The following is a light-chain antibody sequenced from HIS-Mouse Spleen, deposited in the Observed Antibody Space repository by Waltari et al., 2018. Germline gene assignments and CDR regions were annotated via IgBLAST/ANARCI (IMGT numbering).Light chain of an antibody. CDR2: GAS. CDR1: QSISSW. CDR3: QQYNNWPLA. V-gene: IGKV3-15*01. Sequence: MTQSPSTLSASVGDRVTITCRASQSISSWLAWYQQKPGQAPRLLIYGASTRATGIPARFSGSGSGTEFTLTISSMQSEDFAVYYCQQYNNWPLAFGQGTKVEIK. J-gene: IGKJ1*01.